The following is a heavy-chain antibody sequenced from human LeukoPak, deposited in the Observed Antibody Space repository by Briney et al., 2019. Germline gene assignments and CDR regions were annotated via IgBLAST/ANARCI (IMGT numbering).Heavy chain of an antibody. CDR3: AREKDSYCDY. CDR2: IWYDGSNK. V-gene: IGHV3-33*01. Sequence: GGSLRLSCAASGFSFSSYGMHWVLQAPGKGLEWVATIWYDGSNKYYADSVKGRFTISRDNSKNTLYLQMNSLRAEDTAVYYCAREKDSYCDYWGQGTLVTVSS. CDR1: GFSFSSYG. J-gene: IGHJ4*02.